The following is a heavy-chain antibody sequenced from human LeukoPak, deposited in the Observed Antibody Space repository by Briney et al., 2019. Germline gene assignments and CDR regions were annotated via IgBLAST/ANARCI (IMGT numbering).Heavy chain of an antibody. CDR3: ARAARVVVVVAAGYYFDY. D-gene: IGHD2-15*01. J-gene: IGHJ4*02. Sequence: GGSLRLSCAASGFTVSSNYMSWVRQAPGKGLEWVSVIYSGGSTYYADSVKGRFTISRDNSKNTLYLQMNSLRAEDTAVYYCARAARVVVVVAAGYYFDYWGQGTLVTVSS. CDR2: IYSGGST. V-gene: IGHV3-53*01. CDR1: GFTVSSNY.